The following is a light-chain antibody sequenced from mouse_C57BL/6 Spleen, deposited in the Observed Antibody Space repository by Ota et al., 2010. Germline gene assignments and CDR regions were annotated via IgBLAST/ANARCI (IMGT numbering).Light chain of an antibody. V-gene: IGKV6-25*01. CDR1: GCEYC. Sequence: DIVMTQSHKIHVHISRRQGQHXLQGQSGCEYCCSLVSTKPGQSPKLLIYWTSTRHTGVPDRFTGSGSGTDYTLTISSVQAEDLALYYCQQHYSTPPWTFGGGTKLEIK. J-gene: IGKJ1*01. CDR2: WTS. CDR3: QQHYSTPPWT.